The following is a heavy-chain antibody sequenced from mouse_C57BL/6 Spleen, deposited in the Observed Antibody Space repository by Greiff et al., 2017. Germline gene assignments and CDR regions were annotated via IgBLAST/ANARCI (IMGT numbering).Heavy chain of an antibody. V-gene: IGHV1-53*01. J-gene: IGHJ3*01. D-gene: IGHD4-1*01. CDR3: ASLANWDLAWFAY. Sequence: QVQLQQPGTELVKPGASVKLSCKASGYTFTSYWMHWVKQRPGQGLEWIGNINPSNGGTNYNEKFKRKATLTVDKSSSTAYMQLSSLTSEDSAVYYCASLANWDLAWFAYWGQGTLVTVSA. CDR2: INPSNGGT. CDR1: GYTFTSYW.